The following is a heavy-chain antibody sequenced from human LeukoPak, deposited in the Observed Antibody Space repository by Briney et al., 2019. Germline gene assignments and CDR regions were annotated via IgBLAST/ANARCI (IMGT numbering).Heavy chain of an antibody. CDR3: ARDCRSTSCYAGAYHYGMDV. D-gene: IGHD2-2*01. V-gene: IGHV4-31*03. CDR1: GGSISSGGYY. Sequence: SETLSLTCTVSGGSISSGGYYWSWIRQHPGKGLEWIGYIYYSGSTYYNPSLKSRVTISVDTSKNQFSLKLSSVTAADTAVYYCARDCRSTSCYAGAYHYGMDVWGQGDTVTVSS. CDR2: IYYSGST. J-gene: IGHJ6*02.